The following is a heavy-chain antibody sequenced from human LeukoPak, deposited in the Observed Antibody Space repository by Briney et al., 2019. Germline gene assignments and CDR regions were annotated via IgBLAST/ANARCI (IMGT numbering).Heavy chain of an antibody. D-gene: IGHD3-10*01. CDR2: INEDGSEK. V-gene: IGHV3-7*01. CDR1: GFTFSGYW. CDR3: ARGFDGRSGFDI. J-gene: IGHJ3*02. Sequence: PGGSLSLSCAVSGFTFSGYWMSWVRQAPGNGLELVATINEDGSEKYYVDSVKGRFTISRDNAKNSLYLQMNSLRAEDTTLYYCARGFDGRSGFDIWGQGTMVTVSS.